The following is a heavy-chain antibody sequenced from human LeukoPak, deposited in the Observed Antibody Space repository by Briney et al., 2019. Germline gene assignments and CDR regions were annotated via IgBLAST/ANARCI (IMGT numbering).Heavy chain of an antibody. CDR3: AKARWTTVTTSGDY. Sequence: GGSLRLSCAASGFTFSDYYMSWIRQAPGKGLEWVSYISSSGSTIYYADSVKGRFTISRDNSKNTLYLQMNSLRAEGTAVYYCAKARWTTVTTSGDYWGQGTLVTVSS. V-gene: IGHV3-11*01. CDR1: GFTFSDYY. D-gene: IGHD4-17*01. J-gene: IGHJ4*02. CDR2: ISSSGSTI.